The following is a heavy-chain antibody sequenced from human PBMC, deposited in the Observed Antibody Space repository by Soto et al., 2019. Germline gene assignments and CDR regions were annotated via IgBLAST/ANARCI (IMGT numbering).Heavy chain of an antibody. J-gene: IGHJ4*02. CDR2: IYYSGST. D-gene: IGHD3-3*01. V-gene: IGHV4-59*01. Sequence: PSETLSLTCTVSGGSISSYYWSWVRQPPGKGLEWIGYIYYSGSTNYNPSLKSRETISVDTSKNQYSLKMRSVTAADTAVYYCVRGPLDFWSGYLYYFDYWGQGTLVTVSS. CDR3: VRGPLDFWSGYLYYFDY. CDR1: GGSISSYY.